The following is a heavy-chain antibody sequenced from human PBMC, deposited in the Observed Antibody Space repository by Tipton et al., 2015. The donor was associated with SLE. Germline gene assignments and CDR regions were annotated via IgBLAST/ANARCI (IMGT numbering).Heavy chain of an antibody. CDR3: ARGQRIVGATDFDY. J-gene: IGHJ4*02. CDR1: GGSFSGYY. D-gene: IGHD1-26*01. V-gene: IGHV4-34*01. CDR2: INHSGST. Sequence: TLSLTCAVYGGSFSGYYWCWIRQPPAKGLEWIGEINHSGSTNYNPSLKSRVTISVDTSKNQFSLRLSSVTAADTAVYYCARGQRIVGATDFDYWGQGTLVTVSS.